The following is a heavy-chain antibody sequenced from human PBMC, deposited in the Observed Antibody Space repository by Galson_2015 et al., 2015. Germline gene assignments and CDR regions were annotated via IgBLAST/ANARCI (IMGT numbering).Heavy chain of an antibody. CDR1: GYTFTSYD. Sequence: SVKVSCKASGYTFTSYDINWVRQATGQGLEWMGWMNPNSGNTGYAQKFQGRVTMTRNTSISTAYMELSSLRSEDTAVYYCARVPVTITMIVVVNRAGAFDIWGQGTMVTVSS. CDR2: MNPNSGNT. D-gene: IGHD3-22*01. V-gene: IGHV1-8*01. J-gene: IGHJ3*02. CDR3: ARVPVTITMIVVVNRAGAFDI.